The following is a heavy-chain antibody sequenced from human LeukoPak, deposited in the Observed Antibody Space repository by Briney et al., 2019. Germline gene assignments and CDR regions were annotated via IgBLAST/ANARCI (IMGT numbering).Heavy chain of an antibody. V-gene: IGHV3-15*01. CDR1: GFTFSNAW. D-gene: IGHD4-17*01. J-gene: IGHJ1*01. CDR2: IKSKTDGGPT. CDR3: TTVTVTMDSEYFQH. Sequence: GGSLRLSCAASGFTFSNAWMSWVRQAPGKGLEWVGRIKSKTDGGPTDYAAPVKGRFTISSDDSKNTLYLQMNSVKTEDTYVYYCTTVTVTMDSEYFQHWGQGTLVTVSS.